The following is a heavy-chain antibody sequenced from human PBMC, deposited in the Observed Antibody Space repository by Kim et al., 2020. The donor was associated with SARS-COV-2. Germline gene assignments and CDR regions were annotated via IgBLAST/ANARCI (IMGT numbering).Heavy chain of an antibody. V-gene: IGHV4-31*02. Sequence: KPSLKIRVTISVDTSKNQCSLKLSSVTAADTAVYYCASGYCRGGSCPSDYWGQGTLVTVSS. D-gene: IGHD2-15*01. CDR3: ASGYCRGGSCPSDY. J-gene: IGHJ4*02.